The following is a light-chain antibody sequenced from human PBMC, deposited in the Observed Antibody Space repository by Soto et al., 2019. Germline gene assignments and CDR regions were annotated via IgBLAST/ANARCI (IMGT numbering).Light chain of an antibody. CDR3: CSYAGSYAWV. J-gene: IGLJ3*02. CDR2: DVN. V-gene: IGLV2-11*01. Sequence: QSALTQPRSVSGSPGQSVTLSCTGTSSDVGSYNYVSWYQQHPGKAPKLMIDDVNKRPSGVPDRFSGSRSGNTASLTISGLQAEDEADYYCCSYAGSYAWVFGGVTKLTVL. CDR1: SSDVGSYNY.